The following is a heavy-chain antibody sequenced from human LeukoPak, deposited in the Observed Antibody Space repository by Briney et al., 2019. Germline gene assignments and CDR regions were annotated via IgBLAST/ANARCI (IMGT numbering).Heavy chain of an antibody. CDR3: AKDSSSWYRYYMDV. J-gene: IGHJ6*03. V-gene: IGHV3-30*02. CDR2: IRYDGSNK. CDR1: GFTFSSYG. Sequence: GGSLRLSCAASGFTFSSYGMHWVRQAPGKGLERVAFIRYDGSNKYYADSVKGRFTISRDNSKNTLYLQMNSLRAEDTAVYYCAKDSSSWYRYYMDVWGKGTTVTVSS. D-gene: IGHD6-13*01.